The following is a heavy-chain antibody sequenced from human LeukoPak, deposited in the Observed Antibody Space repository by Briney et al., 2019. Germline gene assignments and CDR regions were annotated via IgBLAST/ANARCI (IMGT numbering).Heavy chain of an antibody. V-gene: IGHV3-20*04. D-gene: IGHD2-15*01. J-gene: IGHJ4*02. Sequence: GGSLRLSCAASGFTFDDYGMSWVRQAPGKGLEWVSGINWNGGSTGYADSVKGRFTISRDYAKNSLYLQMSSLRAEDTAVYYCAREVAATPDYFDYWGQGTLVTVSS. CDR3: AREVAATPDYFDY. CDR1: GFTFDDYG. CDR2: INWNGGST.